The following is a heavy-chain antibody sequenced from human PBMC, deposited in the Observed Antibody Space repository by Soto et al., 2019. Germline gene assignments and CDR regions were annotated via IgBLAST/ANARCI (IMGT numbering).Heavy chain of an antibody. CDR3: GRGSSLTKVEY. J-gene: IGHJ4*02. V-gene: IGHV1-69*01. CDR1: GGSVSNSA. D-gene: IGHD6-6*01. CDR2: IIPIFGPA. Sequence: QVQLVQSGYEVKKPGSSVRVSCKASGGSVSNSAISWLRQAPGQGLEWMGGIIPIFGPAIYARKFQGRFTISADESTGTAYMELNNVRSDDTAVYYCGRGSSLTKVEYWGQGTLVTVSS.